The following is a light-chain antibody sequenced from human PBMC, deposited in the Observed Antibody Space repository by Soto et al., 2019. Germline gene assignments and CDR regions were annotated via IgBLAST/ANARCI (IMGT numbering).Light chain of an antibody. V-gene: IGKV3-20*01. J-gene: IGKJ4*02. CDR1: QSVSSSY. CDR2: GAS. CDR3: QQYGSSPHT. Sequence: EIVLTQSPGTLSLSPGERATLSCRASQSVSSSYLAWYQQKPGQAPRLLIYGASSMATGIPDRFSGSGSGTDFTLTIRRLEREGFGVYYCQQYGSSPHTFGGAKKVDIK.